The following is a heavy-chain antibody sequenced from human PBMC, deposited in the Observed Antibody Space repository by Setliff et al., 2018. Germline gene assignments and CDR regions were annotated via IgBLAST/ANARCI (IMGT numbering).Heavy chain of an antibody. CDR2: IRGRTDNYAT. D-gene: IGHD5-18*01. CDR1: GFSFSGSA. CDR3: TFARDGYDVFDI. V-gene: IGHV3-73*01. J-gene: IGHJ3*02. Sequence: PGGSLRLSCAASGFSFSGSAVYWVRQASVKGLEWIGRIRGRTDNYATAYAASVRGRSTISRDDSKNTAYLQMNSLKTEDTAVYYCTFARDGYDVFDIWGQGTMVTVSS.